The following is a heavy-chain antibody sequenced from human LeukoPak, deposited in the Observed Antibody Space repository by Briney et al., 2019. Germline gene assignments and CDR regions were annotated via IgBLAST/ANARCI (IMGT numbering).Heavy chain of an antibody. J-gene: IGHJ4*02. Sequence: SETLSLTCTVSGSMYNYYWSWIRQPPGKGLEWIGEINHSGSTNYNPSLKSRVTVSLDTSKNQFSLKLSSVTAADTAVYYCARAPGAALDWGQGTLVTVSS. CDR2: INHSGST. CDR1: GSMYNYY. D-gene: IGHD2-15*01. CDR3: ARAPGAALD. V-gene: IGHV4-34*01.